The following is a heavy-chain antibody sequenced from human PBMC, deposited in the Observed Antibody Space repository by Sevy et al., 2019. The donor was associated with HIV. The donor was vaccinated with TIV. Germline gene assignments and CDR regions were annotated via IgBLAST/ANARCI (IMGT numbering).Heavy chain of an antibody. J-gene: IGHJ6*02. V-gene: IGHV1-18*01. CDR2: ISDYNEYT. CDR1: GYTFSSYG. CDR3: AREGYYYRSGTYRPPNYYGMDV. D-gene: IGHD3-10*01. Sequence: ASVKVSCKASGYTFSSYGISWVRQAPGQGLEWMGWISDYNEYTNNANKFQGRVTMSTETSTRTAYMELRSLRSDDTAVDFCAREGYYYRSGTYRPPNYYGMDVWGQGTAVTVSS.